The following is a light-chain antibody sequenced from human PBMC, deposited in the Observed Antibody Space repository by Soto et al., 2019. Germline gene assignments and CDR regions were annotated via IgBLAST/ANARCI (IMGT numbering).Light chain of an antibody. J-gene: IGKJ4*01. CDR3: QQRSNWPLT. Sequence: EIVLTQSPATLSLSPGEIATLSCRASQSVSSYLAWYQQKPGQAPRLLIYDASNSATGIPARFSGSGSGTDFTLTISSLEPEDGGVYYCQQRSNWPLTFGGGTKVEIK. CDR2: DAS. CDR1: QSVSSY. V-gene: IGKV3-11*01.